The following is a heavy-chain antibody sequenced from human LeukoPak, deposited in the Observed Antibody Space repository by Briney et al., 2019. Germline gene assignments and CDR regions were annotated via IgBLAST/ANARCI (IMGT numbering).Heavy chain of an antibody. CDR1: GYTFTGYY. Sequence: GRSLRLSCAASGYTFTGYYMHWVRQAPGQGLEWMGWINPNSGGTNYAQKFQGRVTMTRDTSISTAYMELSRLRSDDTAVYYCARPECSSTSCYKAYWGQGTLVTVSS. D-gene: IGHD2-2*02. CDR2: INPNSGGT. J-gene: IGHJ4*02. V-gene: IGHV1-2*02. CDR3: ARPECSSTSCYKAY.